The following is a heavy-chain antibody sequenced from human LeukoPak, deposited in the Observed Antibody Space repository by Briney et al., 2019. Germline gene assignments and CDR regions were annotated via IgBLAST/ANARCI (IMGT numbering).Heavy chain of an antibody. V-gene: IGHV4-59*01. D-gene: IGHD3-10*01. J-gene: IGHJ4*02. Sequence: SETLSLTCTVSGGSISSYYWSWIRQPPGKGLEWIGYIYYSGSTNYNPSLKSRVTISVDTSKNQFSLKLSSVTAADTAVYYCARGSTMVRGVIIYYFDYWGQGTLVTVSS. CDR2: IYYSGST. CDR1: GGSISSYY. CDR3: ARGSTMVRGVIIYYFDY.